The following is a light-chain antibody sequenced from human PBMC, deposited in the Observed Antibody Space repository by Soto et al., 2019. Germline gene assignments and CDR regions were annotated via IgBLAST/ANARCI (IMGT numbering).Light chain of an antibody. J-gene: IGKJ1*01. CDR1: QSLLYSNGYTY. CDR2: LGS. V-gene: IGKV2-28*01. Sequence: DIVMTQSPLSLPVTPGEPASISCRSSQSLLYSNGYTYLDWYLQKPGQSPQLLIYLGSSRASGVPDRFSGSGSGTDFTLKISRVEAEDVGVYYCMQALQTPWTLGQGTKVDIK. CDR3: MQALQTPWT.